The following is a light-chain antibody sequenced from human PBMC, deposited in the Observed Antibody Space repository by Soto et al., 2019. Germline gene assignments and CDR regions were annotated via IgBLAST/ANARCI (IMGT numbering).Light chain of an antibody. CDR3: QQYYNWPLT. V-gene: IGKV3-15*01. CDR2: GTS. J-gene: IGKJ4*01. Sequence: ELVMTQSPATLSVSPGERATLSCRASQSFSSNLACYQQKPGQPPRLLIYGTSTRVTGIPARFSGSGSGTEFTLTISSLQSEDFAVYDCQQYYNWPLTFGGGTKVDIK. CDR1: QSFSSN.